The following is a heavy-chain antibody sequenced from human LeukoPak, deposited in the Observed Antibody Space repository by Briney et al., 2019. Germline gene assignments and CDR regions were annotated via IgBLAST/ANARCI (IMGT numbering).Heavy chain of an antibody. CDR1: GFTFSDYH. CDR3: ARDGEAAGNMDH. CDR2: ISSSGTTI. Sequence: GGSLRLSCAASGFTFSDYHMSWIRQAPGKGLEGVSYISSSGTTIYYADSVKGRFTISRDNTKNSLYLQMNSLRADDTAVYYCARDGEAAGNMDHWGQGILVTVSS. D-gene: IGHD6-13*01. V-gene: IGHV3-11*04. J-gene: IGHJ4*02.